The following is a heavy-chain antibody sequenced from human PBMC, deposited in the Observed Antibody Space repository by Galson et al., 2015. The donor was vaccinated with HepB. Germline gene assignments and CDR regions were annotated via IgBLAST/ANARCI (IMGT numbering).Heavy chain of an antibody. CDR1: GGSFSGYY. CDR2: INHSGST. Sequence: LSLTCAVYGGSFSGYYWSWIRQPPGKGLEWIGEINHSGSTNYNPSLKSRVTISVDTSKNQFSLKLSSVTAADTAVYYCAFRGHYDILTGYYNDYWGQGTLVTVSS. V-gene: IGHV4-34*01. D-gene: IGHD3-9*01. J-gene: IGHJ4*02. CDR3: AFRGHYDILTGYYNDY.